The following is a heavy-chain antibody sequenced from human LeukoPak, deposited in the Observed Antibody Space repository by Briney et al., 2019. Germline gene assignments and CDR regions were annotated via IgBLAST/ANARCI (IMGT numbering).Heavy chain of an antibody. CDR2: ISNTGRT. CDR3: ATDWGF. J-gene: IGHJ4*02. Sequence: RGSLRLSCAASGFSFSSYAMNWVRQAPGKGLEWVSAISNTGRTSYADSVKGRLTISRDNSKNTLYLQMNNLTAEDTAIYYCATDWGFWGQGTLVTGSS. V-gene: IGHV3-23*01. CDR1: GFSFSSYA. D-gene: IGHD7-27*01.